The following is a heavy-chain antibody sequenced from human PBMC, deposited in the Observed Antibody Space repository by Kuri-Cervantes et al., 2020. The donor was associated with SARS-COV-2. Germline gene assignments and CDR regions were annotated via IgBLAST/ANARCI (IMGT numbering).Heavy chain of an antibody. CDR1: GFTFSSYG. V-gene: IGHV3-30*02. CDR3: AKDQGDEYYDSSGYYGWGVVDY. Sequence: GESLKISCAASGFTFSSYGMHWVRQAPGKGLEWVAFIRYDGSNKYYADSVKGRFTISRDNSKNTLYLQMNSLRAEDTAVYYCAKDQGDEYYDSSGYYGWGVVDYWGQGTLVTVSS. J-gene: IGHJ4*02. CDR2: IRYDGSNK. D-gene: IGHD3-22*01.